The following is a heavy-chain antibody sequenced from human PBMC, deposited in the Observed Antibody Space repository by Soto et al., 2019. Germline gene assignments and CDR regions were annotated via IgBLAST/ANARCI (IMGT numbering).Heavy chain of an antibody. J-gene: IGHJ5*02. D-gene: IGHD2-15*01. Sequence: QLQLQESGPGLVKPSETLSLTCTVSGGSISSSSYYWGWIRQPPGKGLEWIGSIYYSGSTYYNPSLESRVTISVDTSKNQFSLTLSSLTAADTAVYYCASPKISFYNWFDPWGQGTLVTVSS. V-gene: IGHV4-39*01. CDR1: GGSISSSSYY. CDR2: IYYSGST. CDR3: ASPKISFYNWFDP.